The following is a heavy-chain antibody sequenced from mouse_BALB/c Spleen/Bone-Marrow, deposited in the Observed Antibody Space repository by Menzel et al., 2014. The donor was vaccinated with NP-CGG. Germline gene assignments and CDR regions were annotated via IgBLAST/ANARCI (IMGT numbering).Heavy chain of an antibody. Sequence: VQLQQSGPEVVKPGASVKISCKTSGYTFTEYTMHWVKQSHGKSLEWIGGINPNNGGTTYNQKFKGKATLTVDKSSSTAYMELRSLTSEDSAVCYCARSYGCERSWFAYWGQGTLVTVSA. D-gene: IGHD2-2*01. J-gene: IGHJ3*01. CDR3: ARSYGCERSWFAY. V-gene: IGHV1-18*01. CDR2: INPNNGGT. CDR1: GYTFTEYT.